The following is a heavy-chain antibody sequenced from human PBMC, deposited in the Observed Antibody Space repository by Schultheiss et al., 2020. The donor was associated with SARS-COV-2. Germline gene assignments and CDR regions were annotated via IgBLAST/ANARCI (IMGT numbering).Heavy chain of an antibody. D-gene: IGHD3-10*01. CDR2: ISYEGSKK. CDR3: AKERAILWFGQFKYGMDV. V-gene: IGHV3-30*18. Sequence: GGSLRLSCRVSGFTFNNFGFHWVRQAPGKGLEWVAVISYEGSKKEYADSVKGRFTISRDGAKNTVYLQMNSLRAEDTAVYYCAKERAILWFGQFKYGMDVWGQGTTVTVSS. J-gene: IGHJ6*02. CDR1: GFTFNNFG.